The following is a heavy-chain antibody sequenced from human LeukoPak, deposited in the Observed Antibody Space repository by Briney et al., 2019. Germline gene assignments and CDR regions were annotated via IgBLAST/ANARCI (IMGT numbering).Heavy chain of an antibody. D-gene: IGHD6-13*01. J-gene: IGHJ5*02. CDR2: ISAYNGNT. Sequence: ASVKVSCKASGYTFTSYGNSWVRQAPGQGLAWMGWISAYNGNTKYAQEFQGRVTMTTDTSTSTAYMELRSLRSEDTAVYHCARDNHRSSWSWFDPWGQGTLVTVSS. CDR1: GYTFTSYG. CDR3: ARDNHRSSWSWFDP. V-gene: IGHV1-18*01.